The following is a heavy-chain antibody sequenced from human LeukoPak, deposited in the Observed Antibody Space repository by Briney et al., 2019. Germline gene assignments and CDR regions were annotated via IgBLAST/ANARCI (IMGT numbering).Heavy chain of an antibody. CDR1: GFTFSTYA. CDR3: ASDRNSNNWFFY. CDR2: ISGSDGST. D-gene: IGHD6-13*01. J-gene: IGHJ5*01. Sequence: PGGSLRLSCAASGFTFSTYAMGWVRQAPGKGLEWVSTISGSDGSTDFADSVKGRFTISRDSSKNTLYLQMNTLRAEDTAIYYCASDRNSNNWFFYWGQRTLVTVSS. V-gene: IGHV3-23*01.